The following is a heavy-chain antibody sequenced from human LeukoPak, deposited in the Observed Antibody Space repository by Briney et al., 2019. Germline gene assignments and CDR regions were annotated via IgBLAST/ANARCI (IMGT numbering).Heavy chain of an antibody. J-gene: IGHJ4*02. CDR2: ISGSGGST. D-gene: IGHD3-3*01. CDR1: GFTFSSYA. Sequence: GGSLRLSCAASGFTFSSYAMSWVRQAPGKGLEWVSAISGSGGSTYYADSVKGRFTISRDNSKNTLYLQMNSLRAEDTAVYYCAKVGLRFLEWLLPLDYWGQGTLVTVPS. CDR3: AKVGLRFLEWLLPLDY. V-gene: IGHV3-23*01.